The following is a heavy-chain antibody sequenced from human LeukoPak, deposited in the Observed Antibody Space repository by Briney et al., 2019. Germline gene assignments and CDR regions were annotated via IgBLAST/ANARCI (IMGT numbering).Heavy chain of an antibody. CDR3: ASDTVTGDSHFDY. CDR2: IKQDGSEK. Sequence: PGGSLRLSCAASGFTFSNYWMSWVRQAPGKGPEWVANIKQDGSEKYYVDSVKGRFTISRDNAKNSLYLQMNTLRAEDTAVYYCASDTVTGDSHFDYWGQGTLVTVSS. CDR1: GFTFSNYW. D-gene: IGHD7-27*01. J-gene: IGHJ4*02. V-gene: IGHV3-7*01.